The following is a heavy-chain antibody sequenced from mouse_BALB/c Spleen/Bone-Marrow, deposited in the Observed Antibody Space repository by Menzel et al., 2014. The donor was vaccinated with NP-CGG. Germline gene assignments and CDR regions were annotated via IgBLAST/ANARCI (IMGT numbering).Heavy chain of an antibody. CDR3: AREKVPYYYAIDY. CDR1: GDSITSGY. CDR2: ISYSGST. Sequence: EVQRVESGPSLVKPSQTLSLTCSVTGDSITSGYWNWIRKFPGNKLEYMGYISYSGSTYYNPSLKSRISITRDTSKNQYYLQLNSVTTEDTATYYCAREKVPYYYAIDYWGQGTSVTVSS. J-gene: IGHJ4*01. V-gene: IGHV3-8*02. D-gene: IGHD5-1*01.